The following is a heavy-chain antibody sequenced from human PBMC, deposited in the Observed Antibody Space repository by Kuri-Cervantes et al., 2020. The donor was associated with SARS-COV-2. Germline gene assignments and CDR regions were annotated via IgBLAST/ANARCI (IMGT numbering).Heavy chain of an antibody. CDR1: GFTFSSYD. D-gene: IGHD3-3*01. J-gene: IGHJ6*03. CDR3: AKEGSFSDYDFWSGTYMDV. Sequence: GESLKISCAASGFTFSSYDMHWVRQATGKGLEWVSAIGTAGDPYYPGSVKGRFTISRDNSKNTLYLQMNSLRAEDTAVYYCAKEGSFSDYDFWSGTYMDVWGKGTTVTVSS. CDR2: IGTAGDP. V-gene: IGHV3-13*05.